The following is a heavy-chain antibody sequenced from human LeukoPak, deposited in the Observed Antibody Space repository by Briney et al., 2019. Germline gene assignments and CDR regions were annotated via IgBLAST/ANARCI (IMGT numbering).Heavy chain of an antibody. J-gene: IGHJ4*02. CDR1: GFPFSTYE. V-gene: IGHV3-48*03. CDR2: ISSDSTI. Sequence: PGGSLRLSCAASGFPFSTYEMNWVRQAPGKGLEWVSYISSDSTIYYADSVKGRFTISRDNAKNSLYPQMNSLRAEDTAVYYCARLNSSGYYEFDYWGQGTLVTVSS. D-gene: IGHD3-22*01. CDR3: ARLNSSGYYEFDY.